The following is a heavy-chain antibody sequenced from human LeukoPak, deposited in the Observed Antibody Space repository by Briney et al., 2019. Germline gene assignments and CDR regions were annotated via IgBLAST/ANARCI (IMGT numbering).Heavy chain of an antibody. CDR2: ISSSSSYI. CDR1: GFTFSSYS. Sequence: PGGSLGLSCAASGFTFSSYSMNWVRQAPGKGLEWVSSISSSSSYIYYADSVKGRFTISRDNAKNSLYLQMNSLRAEDTAVYYCARDQAYCSGGSCPLDYWGQGTLVTVSS. J-gene: IGHJ4*02. V-gene: IGHV3-21*01. CDR3: ARDQAYCSGGSCPLDY. D-gene: IGHD2-15*01.